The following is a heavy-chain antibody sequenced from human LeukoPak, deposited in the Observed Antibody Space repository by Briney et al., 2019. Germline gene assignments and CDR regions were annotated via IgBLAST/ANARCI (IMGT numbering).Heavy chain of an antibody. Sequence: GGSLRLSCAASEFTFSSYAMSWVRQAPGKGLEWVSAISGSGAGTYYADSVKGRFTISRDNSKNTLYLQMNSLRAEDTAVYYCAKDRQEVGGGVTHDYWGQGTLVTVSS. J-gene: IGHJ4*02. CDR2: ISGSGAGT. D-gene: IGHD2-21*02. V-gene: IGHV3-23*01. CDR3: AKDRQEVGGGVTHDY. CDR1: EFTFSSYA.